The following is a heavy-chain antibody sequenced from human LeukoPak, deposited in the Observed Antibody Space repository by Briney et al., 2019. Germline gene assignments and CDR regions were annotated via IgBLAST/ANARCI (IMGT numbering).Heavy chain of an antibody. J-gene: IGHJ4*02. V-gene: IGHV3-7*01. CDR1: GFTFFTHW. Sequence: GGSLRLSCAASGFTFFTHWMNWVRQAPGKGLEWVATTSQDGSEKYYVDSVKGRFTISRDNAKNMLYLQMDSLRAEDTSVYYCTSPPSIAVADPFDSWGQGTLVTVSS. CDR2: TSQDGSEK. CDR3: TSPPSIAVADPFDS. D-gene: IGHD6-19*01.